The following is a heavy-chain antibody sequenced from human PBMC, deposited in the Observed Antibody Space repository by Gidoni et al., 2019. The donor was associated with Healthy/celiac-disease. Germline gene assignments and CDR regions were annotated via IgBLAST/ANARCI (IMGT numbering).Heavy chain of an antibody. J-gene: IGHJ4*02. D-gene: IGHD6-19*01. CDR3: ARGLDSSGWYYFDY. Sequence: QVQLVESGGGVVQPGRSLRLSCAASGFTLSSYAMHWVRQAPGKWLEWVAVISYDGSNKYYADSVKGRFTISRDNSKNTLYLQMNSLRAEDTAVYYCARGLDSSGWYYFDYWGQGTLVTVSS. V-gene: IGHV3-30-3*01. CDR2: ISYDGSNK. CDR1: GFTLSSYA.